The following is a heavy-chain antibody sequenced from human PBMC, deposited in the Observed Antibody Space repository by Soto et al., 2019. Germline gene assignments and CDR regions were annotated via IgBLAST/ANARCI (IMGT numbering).Heavy chain of an antibody. Sequence: SETLSLTCTVSDGSISSTNYYWGWIRQPPGKGLEWIGSIYYSGSTYYNPSLKSRVTISVDTSKKQFSLKLSSVTAADTAVYYCSRGGWKLFDYWGQGTLVTVSS. J-gene: IGHJ4*02. D-gene: IGHD6-19*01. CDR2: IYYSGST. V-gene: IGHV4-39*07. CDR3: SRGGWKLFDY. CDR1: DGSISSTNYY.